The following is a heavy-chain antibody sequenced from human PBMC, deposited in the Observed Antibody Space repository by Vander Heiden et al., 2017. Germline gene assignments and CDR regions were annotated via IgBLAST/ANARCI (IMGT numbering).Heavy chain of an antibody. D-gene: IGHD6-19*01. J-gene: IGHJ4*02. CDR1: GDSISSGTHY. V-gene: IGHV4-39*01. CDR2: IYYSGRT. Sequence: QLQVQESGPGLVKPSETLSLTCTVSGDSISSGTHYWGWVRQPPGKGLEWIGTIYYSGRTFYKPSLRSRATISVDTSKNQFSLKLNSVTAADTAVYYCARKRYSSGWDFDYWGQGDLVTVSS. CDR3: ARKRYSSGWDFDY.